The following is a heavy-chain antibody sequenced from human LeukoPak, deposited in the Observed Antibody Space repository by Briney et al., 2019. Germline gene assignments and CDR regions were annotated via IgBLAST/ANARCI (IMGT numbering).Heavy chain of an antibody. Sequence: SETLSLTCTVSGGSISSYYWSWIRQPAGKGLEWIGRIYSSGSTNYNPSLKSRVTMSVDTSKNQFSLKLSSVTAADTAVYYCARGQYHLPYWYFDLWGRGTLVTVSS. V-gene: IGHV4-4*07. CDR1: GGSISSYY. CDR3: ARGQYHLPYWYFDL. D-gene: IGHD2-2*01. J-gene: IGHJ2*01. CDR2: IYSSGST.